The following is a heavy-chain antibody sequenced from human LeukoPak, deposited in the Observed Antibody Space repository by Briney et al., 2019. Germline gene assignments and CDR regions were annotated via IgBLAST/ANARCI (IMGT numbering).Heavy chain of an antibody. D-gene: IGHD6-19*01. CDR1: GFTVSSNY. CDR2: IYSGGST. Sequence: GGSLRLSCAASGFTVSSNYMSWVRQAPGKGLEWVSVIYSGGSTYYADSVKGRFTISRDNSKNTLYLQMNSLRAEDTAVYYCAQPYSSGWSLTLDYWGQGTLVTVSS. V-gene: IGHV3-66*02. CDR3: AQPYSSGWSLTLDY. J-gene: IGHJ4*02.